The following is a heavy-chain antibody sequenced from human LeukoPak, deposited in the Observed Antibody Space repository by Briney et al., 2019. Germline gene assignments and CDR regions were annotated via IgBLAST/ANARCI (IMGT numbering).Heavy chain of an antibody. J-gene: IGHJ4*02. CDR1: GYSISSGYY. CDR3: ARSGTGLDFDS. V-gene: IGHV4-38-2*02. CDR2: IYHSGST. D-gene: IGHD6-25*01. Sequence: PSETLSLTCTVSGYSISSGYYWGWIRQPPGKGLEWIGSIYHSGSTYYNPSLKSRVTISVDTSKNQFSLKLSSVTAADTAVYYCARSGTGLDFDSWGQGTLVTVSS.